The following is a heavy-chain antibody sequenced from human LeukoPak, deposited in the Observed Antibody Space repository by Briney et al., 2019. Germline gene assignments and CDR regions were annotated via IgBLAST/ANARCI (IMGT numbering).Heavy chain of an antibody. CDR2: ISYGGNT. CDR3: ARHDDVPLIRNGFNY. V-gene: IGHV4-59*08. Sequence: SETLSLTCTVSGGSPSGYYWSWIRQPPGRGLEWIGYISYGGNTNYNPSLGGRVTISLDTPKTQFSLKVRSVTATDTAIYYCARHDDVPLIRNGFNYWGQGTLVTVSS. CDR1: GGSPSGYY. D-gene: IGHD2-2*01. J-gene: IGHJ4*02.